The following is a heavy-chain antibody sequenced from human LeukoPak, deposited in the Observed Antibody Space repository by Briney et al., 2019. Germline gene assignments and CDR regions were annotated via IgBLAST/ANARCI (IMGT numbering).Heavy chain of an antibody. CDR3: ARPMPMVRGANDAFDI. V-gene: IGHV3-7*03. D-gene: IGHD3-10*01. CDR1: GFTFSSYW. Sequence: PGGSLRLSCAASGFTFSSYWMSWVRQAPGKGLEWVANIKQDGSEKYYVDSVKGRFTISRDNSKNTLYLQMNSLRAEDTAVYYCARPMPMVRGANDAFDIWGQGTMVTVSS. CDR2: IKQDGSEK. J-gene: IGHJ3*02.